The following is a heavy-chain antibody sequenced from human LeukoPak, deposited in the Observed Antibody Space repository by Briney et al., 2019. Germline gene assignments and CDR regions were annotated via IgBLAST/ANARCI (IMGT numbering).Heavy chain of an antibody. J-gene: IGHJ4*02. CDR1: GFTFTSSA. CDR2: IVVGSGNT. Sequence: GASVKVSCKASGFTFTSSAMQWVRQARGQRLEWIGWIVVGSGNTNYAQKLQGRVTMTTDTSTSTAYMELRSLRSDDTAVYFCARGSYYDYWGQGTLVTVSS. CDR3: ARGSYYDY. V-gene: IGHV1-58*02. D-gene: IGHD3-10*01.